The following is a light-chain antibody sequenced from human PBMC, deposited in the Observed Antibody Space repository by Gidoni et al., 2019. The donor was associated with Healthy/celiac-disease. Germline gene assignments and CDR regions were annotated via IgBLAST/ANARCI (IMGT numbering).Light chain of an antibody. CDR2: AAS. CDR3: QQYYSYPWT. V-gene: IGKV1-8*01. CDR1: QGIGSY. Sequence: AIRMTQSPSSLSASTGDRVTITCRASQGIGSYLAWYQQKPGKAPKLLIYAASTLQSGVPSRFSGSGSGTDFTLPISCLQSEDFATYYCQQYYSYPWTFGQGTKVEIK. J-gene: IGKJ1*01.